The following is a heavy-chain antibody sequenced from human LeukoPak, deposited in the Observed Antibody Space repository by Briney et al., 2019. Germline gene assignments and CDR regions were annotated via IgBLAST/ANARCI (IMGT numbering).Heavy chain of an antibody. D-gene: IGHD3-9*01. Sequence: SETLSLTCTVSGGSISSYYWSWIRQPPGKGLEWIGYIYYSGSTNYNPSLKSRVTISVDTSKNQFSLKLSSVTAADTAVYYCARASPSYYDILTGCSYELVYWGQGTLVTVSS. CDR2: IYYSGST. J-gene: IGHJ4*02. V-gene: IGHV4-59*01. CDR1: GGSISSYY. CDR3: ARASPSYYDILTGCSYELVY.